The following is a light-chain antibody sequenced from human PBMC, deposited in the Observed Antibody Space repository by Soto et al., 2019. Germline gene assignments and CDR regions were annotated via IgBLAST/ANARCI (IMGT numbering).Light chain of an antibody. CDR2: EVS. V-gene: IGLV2-14*01. J-gene: IGLJ2*01. Sequence: QSALTQPASVSGSPGQSITISYTGTNSDIGAYVFVSWYQQHPGKAPKLIIYEVSKRPSGVSNRFSGSKSGYTASLTISGLQAEDECHYYCSAFTTDSTVIFGGGTKLTVL. CDR1: NSDIGAYVF. CDR3: SAFTTDSTVI.